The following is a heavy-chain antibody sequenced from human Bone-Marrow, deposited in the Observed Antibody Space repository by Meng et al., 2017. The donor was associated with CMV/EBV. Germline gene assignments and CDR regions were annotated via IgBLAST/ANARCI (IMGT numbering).Heavy chain of an antibody. CDR3: ARDGLQWFDP. Sequence: SETLSLTCTVSGGSISSYFWSWIRQPPGKGLEWLGYVENSGNTNYSPSLKSRVTISLDPSKNQFSLNLTSVTVADTAVYFCARDGLQWFDPWGQGTLVTVSS. D-gene: IGHD4-11*01. V-gene: IGHV4-59*01. CDR2: VENSGNT. CDR1: GGSISSYF. J-gene: IGHJ5*02.